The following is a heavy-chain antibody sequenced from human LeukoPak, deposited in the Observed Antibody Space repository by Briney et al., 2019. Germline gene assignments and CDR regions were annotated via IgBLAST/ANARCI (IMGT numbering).Heavy chain of an antibody. CDR2: ISYDGSNK. CDR1: GFTFSSYG. Sequence: GGSLRLSCAASGFTFSSYGMHWVRQAPGKGLEGVAVISYDGSNKYYADSVKGRFTISRDNSKNTLYLQMNSLRAEDTAVYYCAKDGYGSGSFNVLYYYYYGMDVWGQGTTVTVSS. CDR3: AKDGYGSGSFNVLYYYYYGMDV. V-gene: IGHV3-30*18. J-gene: IGHJ6*02. D-gene: IGHD3-10*01.